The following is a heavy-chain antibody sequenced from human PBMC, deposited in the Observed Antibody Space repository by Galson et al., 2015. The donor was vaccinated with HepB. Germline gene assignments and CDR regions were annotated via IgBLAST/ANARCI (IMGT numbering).Heavy chain of an antibody. CDR3: ARGHFQGSGWTYHFDY. CDR2: INHRGST. Sequence: QVQLQESGPGLVKPSETLSLTCAVYVGSFSGYYWSWIRQSPEKGLEWIGEINHRGSTNYNPSLKSRVTISADTSKNQSSLKLSSVTAADTAVYYCARGHFQGSGWTYHFDYWGQGILVTVSS. J-gene: IGHJ4*02. CDR1: VGSFSGYY. V-gene: IGHV4-34*01. D-gene: IGHD6-19*01.